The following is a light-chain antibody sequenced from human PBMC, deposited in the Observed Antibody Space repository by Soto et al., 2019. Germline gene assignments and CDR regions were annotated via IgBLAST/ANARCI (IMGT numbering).Light chain of an antibody. CDR2: DAS. Sequence: EIVLTRSPVTLSLSPGERATLSCRASQSVDAYLAWYQQRPGQAPRLLIFDASNRATGIPTRFSGSGSGTDFTLTISSLEPEDFAVYYCQQRSNWAPTFGQGTKVEIK. CDR3: QQRSNWAPT. V-gene: IGKV3-11*01. CDR1: QSVDAY. J-gene: IGKJ1*01.